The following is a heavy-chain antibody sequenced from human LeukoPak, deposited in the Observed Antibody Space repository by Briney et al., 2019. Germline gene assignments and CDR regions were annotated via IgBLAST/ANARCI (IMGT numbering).Heavy chain of an antibody. V-gene: IGHV3-74*01. CDR1: GFTFSSHW. J-gene: IGHJ6*03. Sequence: GGSLRLSCAASGFTFSSHWLHWVRQAPGKGLVWVSRINTDGSATNYADSVKGRFTISRDNAKNTVHLQMNSLRAEDTAVYYCVRGAARAYYMDVWGKGTTVTVSS. D-gene: IGHD6-6*01. CDR3: VRGAARAYYMDV. CDR2: INTDGSAT.